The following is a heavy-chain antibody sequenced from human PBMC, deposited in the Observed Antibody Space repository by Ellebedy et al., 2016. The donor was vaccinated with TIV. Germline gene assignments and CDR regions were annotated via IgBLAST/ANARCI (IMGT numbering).Heavy chain of an antibody. D-gene: IGHD6-6*01. CDR3: ATGDETQLVLGSYYGMDV. J-gene: IGHJ6*02. CDR1: GYTLTELS. Sequence: AASVKVSCKVSGYTLTELSMHWVRQAPGKGLEWMGGFDPEDGETIYAQKFQGRVTMTEDTSTDTAYMELSSLRSEDTAVYYCATGDETQLVLGSYYGMDVWGQGTTVTVSS. CDR2: FDPEDGET. V-gene: IGHV1-24*01.